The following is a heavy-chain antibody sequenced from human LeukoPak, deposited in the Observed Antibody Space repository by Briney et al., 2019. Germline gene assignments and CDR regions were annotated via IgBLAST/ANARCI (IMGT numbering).Heavy chain of an antibody. CDR3: ATDQYHLPDY. J-gene: IGHJ4*02. CDR1: GFTFSSYA. Sequence: GGSLRLSCTASGFTFSSYAMHWVRQAPGKGLEYVSAISTNGGSTYYANSVKGRFTISRDNSKNTLYLQMNSLRAEDTAVYYCATDQYHLPDYWGQGTLVTVSS. D-gene: IGHD2-2*01. V-gene: IGHV3-64*01. CDR2: ISTNGGST.